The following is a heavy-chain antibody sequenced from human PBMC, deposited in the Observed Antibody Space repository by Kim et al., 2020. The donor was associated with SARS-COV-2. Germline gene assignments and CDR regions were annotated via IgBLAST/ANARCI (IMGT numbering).Heavy chain of an antibody. J-gene: IGHJ4*02. D-gene: IGHD2-21*02. Sequence: GESLKISCKGSGYSFTNYWIGWVRQMPGKGLEWMGIIYPGDSNTRYSPSFQGQVTISADKSINTTYLQWSSLKASDTAMYYCAKHPYCGGDCYIDYWGQGTLVTVSS. CDR3: AKHPYCGGDCYIDY. CDR1: GYSFTNYW. V-gene: IGHV5-51*01. CDR2: IYPGDSNT.